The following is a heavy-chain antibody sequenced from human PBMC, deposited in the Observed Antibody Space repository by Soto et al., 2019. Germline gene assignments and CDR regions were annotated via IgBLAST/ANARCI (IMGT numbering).Heavy chain of an antibody. V-gene: IGHV3-33*01. J-gene: IGHJ6*02. CDR2: IWYDGSNK. CDR1: GFTFSSYG. D-gene: IGHD3-22*01. Sequence: GGSLRLSCAASGFTFSSYGMHWVRQAPGKGLEWVAVIWYDGSNKYYADSVKGRFTISRDNSKNTLYLQMNSLRAEDTAVYYCASALITADIYYYYYGMDVWGQGTTVTVSS. CDR3: ASALITADIYYYYYGMDV.